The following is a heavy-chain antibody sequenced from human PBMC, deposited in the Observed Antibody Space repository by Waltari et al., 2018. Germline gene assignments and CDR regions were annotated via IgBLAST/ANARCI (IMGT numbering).Heavy chain of an antibody. CDR2: MNQDGSQK. Sequence: EVQLVESGGGLVQPGGSLRLSCVASGFSFSTYWMSWVRQTPGKGVEWLANMNQDGSQKNYVDSVKGRFTISRDNAKNSLYLEMNSLRADDTAVYYCAREVPGGACYFDYWGQGTLVTVSS. V-gene: IGHV3-7*04. D-gene: IGHD1-26*01. CDR1: GFSFSTYW. J-gene: IGHJ4*02. CDR3: AREVPGGACYFDY.